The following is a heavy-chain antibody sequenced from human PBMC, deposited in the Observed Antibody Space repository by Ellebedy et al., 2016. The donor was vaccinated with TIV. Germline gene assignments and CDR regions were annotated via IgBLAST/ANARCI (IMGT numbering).Heavy chain of an antibody. CDR3: ATDEGIY. Sequence: PGGSLRLSCAASGFTFGGFDLHWVRQASGKGLEWIGLVERKPDNYATSYAASVKGRFTISRDDSLSTAYLQMNSLRAEDTAVYYCATDEGIYWGQGTLVTVSS. CDR1: GFTFGGFD. V-gene: IGHV3-73*01. D-gene: IGHD3-10*01. CDR2: VERKPDNYAT. J-gene: IGHJ4*02.